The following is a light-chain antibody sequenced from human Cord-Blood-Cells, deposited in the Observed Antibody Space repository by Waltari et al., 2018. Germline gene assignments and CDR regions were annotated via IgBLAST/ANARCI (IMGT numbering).Light chain of an antibody. CDR1: QSISSY. V-gene: IGKV1-39*01. J-gene: IGKJ4*01. Sequence: DIQVTQSPSSLSASVGDRVTITCRASQSISSYLNWYQQKPGQAPKLLIYAASSLQSGVPARFSGSGSGTDFTVTISSRQPEDFATYYCQRSYRTPPLTCGGGTKVEIK. CDR2: AAS. CDR3: QRSYRTPPLT.